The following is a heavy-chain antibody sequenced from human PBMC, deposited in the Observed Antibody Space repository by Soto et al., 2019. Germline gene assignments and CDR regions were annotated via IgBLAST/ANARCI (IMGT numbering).Heavy chain of an antibody. CDR3: AKDRSGLYYYGSGIEV. CDR1: GFTFSSYG. J-gene: IGHJ6*04. Sequence: QVQLVESGGGVVQPGRSLRLSCAASGFTFSSYGMHWVRQAPGKGLEWVAVISYDGSNKYYADSVKGRFTISRDNSKNTLNLQMNSLRAEDTAVYYCAKDRSGLYYYGSGIEVWGKGTTVTVSS. CDR2: ISYDGSNK. V-gene: IGHV3-30*18. D-gene: IGHD3-10*01.